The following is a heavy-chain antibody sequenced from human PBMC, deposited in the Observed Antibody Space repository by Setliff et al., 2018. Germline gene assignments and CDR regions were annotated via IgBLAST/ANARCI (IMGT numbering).Heavy chain of an antibody. CDR2: ISVYNGYI. CDR3: ARGTSSSSWPEYFQH. J-gene: IGHJ1*01. D-gene: IGHD6-13*01. Sequence: ASVKVSCKASGYTFTSSGISWVRQAPGQGLEWMGWISVYNGYIVYAQKLQGRVTMTRDTSISTAYMELSRLRSDDTAVYYCARGTSSSSWPEYFQHWGQGTLVTVSS. CDR1: GYTFTSSG. V-gene: IGHV1-18*01.